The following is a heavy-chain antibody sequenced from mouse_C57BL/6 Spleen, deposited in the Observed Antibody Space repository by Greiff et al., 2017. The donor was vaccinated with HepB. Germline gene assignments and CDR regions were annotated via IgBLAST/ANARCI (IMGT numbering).Heavy chain of an antibody. Sequence: EVQGVESGGGLVQPGGSLSLSCAASGFTFTDYYMSWVRQPPGKALEWLGFIRNKANGYTTEYSSSVKGRFTISRDNSQSILYLQMNALRAEDSATYYCARDSNYGRVGYFDYWGQGTTLTVSS. J-gene: IGHJ2*01. CDR2: IRNKANGYTT. CDR1: GFTFTDYY. V-gene: IGHV7-3*01. D-gene: IGHD2-1*01. CDR3: ARDSNYGRVGYFDY.